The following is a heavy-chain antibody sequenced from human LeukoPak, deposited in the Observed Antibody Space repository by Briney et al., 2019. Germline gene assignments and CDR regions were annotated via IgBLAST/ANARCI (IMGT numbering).Heavy chain of an antibody. CDR2: ISSSSSYI. V-gene: IGHV3-21*01. J-gene: IGHJ4*02. CDR3: ARDKFPSSSSWQKSFDY. D-gene: IGHD6-13*01. CDR1: GFTFDDYG. Sequence: AGGSLRLSCAASGFTFDDYGMSWVRQAPGKGLEWVSSISSSSSYIYYADSVKGRFTISRDNAKNSLYLQMNSLRAEDTAVYYCARDKFPSSSSWQKSFDYWGQGTLVTVSS.